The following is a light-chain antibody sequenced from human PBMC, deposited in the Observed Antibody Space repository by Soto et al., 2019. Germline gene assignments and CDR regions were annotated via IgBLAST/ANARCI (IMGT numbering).Light chain of an antibody. CDR2: EVS. J-gene: IGLJ1*01. V-gene: IGLV2-8*01. Sequence: QSVLTQPPSASGSPGQSVTISCTGTSSDVGGYNYVSWYQQHPGKAPELMIYEVSKRPSGVPDRFSGSKSGNTASLTVSGLQAEDEADYYCSSYAGRNNLVFGTGTKVTVL. CDR1: SSDVGGYNY. CDR3: SSYAGRNNLV.